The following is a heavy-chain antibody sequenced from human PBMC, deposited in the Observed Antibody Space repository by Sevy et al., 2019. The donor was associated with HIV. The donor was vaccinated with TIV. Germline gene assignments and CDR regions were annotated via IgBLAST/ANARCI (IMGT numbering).Heavy chain of an antibody. CDR2: ITDSGGYA. Sequence: GGSLILSCAASGFTFSSHVMTWVRQAPGKGLEWVSAITDSGGYATYADSVKGRFTISRDNSKNTLFLQMNSLRAEDTAVYYCGTPYQLRPEALGAFDIWGQGTMVTVSS. CDR1: GFTFSSHV. V-gene: IGHV3-23*01. CDR3: GTPYQLRPEALGAFDI. J-gene: IGHJ3*02. D-gene: IGHD2-2*01.